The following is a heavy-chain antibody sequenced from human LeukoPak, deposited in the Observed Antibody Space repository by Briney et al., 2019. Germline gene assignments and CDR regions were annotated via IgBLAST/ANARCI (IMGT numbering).Heavy chain of an antibody. CDR3: KKKPAYEILTGYYS. D-gene: IGHD3-9*01. V-gene: IGHV3-30*04. Sequence: GGSLRRSCAASGFTFSSYAMHWVRQAPGKGLEWVAVISYDGSNKYYADSVKGRFTISRDNSKNTLYLQMNSLRAEDTAVYFFKKKPAYEILTGYYSWGQGTLVTVSS. J-gene: IGHJ4*02. CDR1: GFTFSSYA. CDR2: ISYDGSNK.